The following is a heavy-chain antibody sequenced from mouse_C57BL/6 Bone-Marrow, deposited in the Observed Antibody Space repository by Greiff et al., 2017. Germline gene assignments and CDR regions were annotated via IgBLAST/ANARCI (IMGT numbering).Heavy chain of an antibody. CDR2: IWSGGST. J-gene: IGHJ4*01. D-gene: IGHD6-1*01. V-gene: IGHV2-2*01. CDR1: GFSLTSYG. Sequence: VQLKQSGPGLVQPSQSLSITCTVSGFSLTSYGVHWVRQSPGKGLEWLGVIWSGGSTDYNAAFISRLSISKDNSKSQVFFKMNSLQADDTAIYYCAKSLYYYAMDYWGQGTSVTVSS. CDR3: AKSLYYYAMDY.